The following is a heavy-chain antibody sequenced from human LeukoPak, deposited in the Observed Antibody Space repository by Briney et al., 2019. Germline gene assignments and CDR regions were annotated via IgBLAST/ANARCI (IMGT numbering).Heavy chain of an antibody. CDR2: IIPIFGTA. J-gene: IGHJ3*02. V-gene: IGHV1-69*06. CDR1: GGTFSSYA. D-gene: IGHD2-2*01. CDR3: ARAGYCSSTSCPNDAFDI. Sequence: ASVKVSCKASGGTFSSYAISWVRQAPGQGLEWMGGIIPIFGTANYAQKFQGRVTITADKSTSTAYMELSSLRSEDTAVYYCARAGYCSSTSCPNDAFDIWGQGTMVTVSS.